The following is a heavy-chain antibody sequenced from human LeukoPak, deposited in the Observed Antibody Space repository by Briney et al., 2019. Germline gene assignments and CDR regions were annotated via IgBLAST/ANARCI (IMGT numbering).Heavy chain of an antibody. D-gene: IGHD3-3*01. CDR2: MNPNSGNT. V-gene: IGHV1-8*01. J-gene: IGHJ4*02. CDR1: GYTFTSYD. CDR3: ARTYYDFWSGYSPYYFDY. Sequence: ASVKVSCKASGYTFTSYDINWVRQAPGQGLEWMGWMNPNSGNTGYAQKFQGRVTMTRNTSISTAYMELSSLRSEDTAVYYCARTYYDFWSGYSPYYFDYWGQGTLVTVSS.